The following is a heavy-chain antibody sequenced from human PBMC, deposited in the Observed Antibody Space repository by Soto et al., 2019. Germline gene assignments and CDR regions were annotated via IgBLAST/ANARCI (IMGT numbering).Heavy chain of an antibody. Sequence: GGSLRLSCAASGFTFSSYGMHWVRQAPGKGLEWVAVIWYDGSNKYYADSVKGRFTISRDNSKNTLYLQMNSLRAEDTAVYYCARDKDPSAGGNGLNWFDPWGQGTLVTVSS. CDR3: ARDKDPSAGGNGLNWFDP. V-gene: IGHV3-33*01. D-gene: IGHD3-16*01. CDR2: IWYDGSNK. J-gene: IGHJ5*02. CDR1: GFTFSSYG.